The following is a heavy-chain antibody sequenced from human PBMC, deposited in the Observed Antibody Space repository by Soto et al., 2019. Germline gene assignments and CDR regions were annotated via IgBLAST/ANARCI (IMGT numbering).Heavy chain of an antibody. J-gene: IGHJ6*03. Sequence: GASVKVSCKASGGTFSSYTISWVRQAPGQGLEWMGRIIPILGIANYAQKFQGRVTITADKSTSTAYMELSSLRSEDTAVYYCARGGYCSGGSCYGGYYYMDVWGKGTTVTVSS. CDR3: ARGGYCSGGSCYGGYYYMDV. V-gene: IGHV1-69*02. D-gene: IGHD2-15*01. CDR2: IIPILGIA. CDR1: GGTFSSYT.